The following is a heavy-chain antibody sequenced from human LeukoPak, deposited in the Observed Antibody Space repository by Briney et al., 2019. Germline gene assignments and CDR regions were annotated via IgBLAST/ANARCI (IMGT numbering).Heavy chain of an antibody. CDR2: VYYNGNT. CDR3: ANLEGHHGSGVFDK. J-gene: IGHJ4*02. V-gene: IGHV4-39*01. CDR1: GGSIITGGSY. Sequence: SETLSLTCSVSGGSIITGGSYWSWIRQSPGRGLEWIATVYYNGNTYYNPSLKSRITISVETSKKEFSLKVQAVTADDTAVHPCANLEGHHGSGVFDKWGQGTLVSASS. D-gene: IGHD1-26*01.